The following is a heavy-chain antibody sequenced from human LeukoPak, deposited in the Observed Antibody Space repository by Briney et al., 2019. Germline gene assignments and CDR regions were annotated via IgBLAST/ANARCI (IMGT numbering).Heavy chain of an antibody. CDR1: GFNFDDYY. J-gene: IGHJ4*02. CDR3: ARDPPGIAASGTGG. D-gene: IGHD6-13*01. V-gene: IGHV3-11*01. CDR2: ISSSGSTI. Sequence: PGGSLRLSCAASGFNFDDYYMSWIRQSPGKGLEWIAYISSSGSTIYYADSMEGRFTISRDNSKNTLYLQMNSLRVEDTAMYYCARDPPGIAASGTGGWGQGTLVTVSS.